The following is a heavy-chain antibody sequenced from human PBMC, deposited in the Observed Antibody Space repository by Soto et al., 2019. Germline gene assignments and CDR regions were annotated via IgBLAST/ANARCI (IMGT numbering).Heavy chain of an antibody. D-gene: IGHD3-22*01. CDR2: MNPDSGDT. CDR1: GFTFTSYD. Sequence: QVQLVQSGAEVRKPGASVKVSCKASGFTFTSYDINWVRQATGLGLEWMGWMNPDSGDTGYARKLQGRVTMTRDTSISNAYMGRRSLRSEDTAVYYCAGGRRDYYDCSYGVPLAYGGQGTLVTVSS. CDR3: AGGRRDYYDCSYGVPLAY. V-gene: IGHV1-8*01. J-gene: IGHJ4*02.